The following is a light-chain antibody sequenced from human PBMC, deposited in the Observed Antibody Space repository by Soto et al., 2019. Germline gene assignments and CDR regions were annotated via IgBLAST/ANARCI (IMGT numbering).Light chain of an antibody. Sequence: QSVLTQPPSASGSPGQSVTISCTGTSSDVGGYNFVSWYLQHPGEAPKPIIYEVTKRPSGVPDRFSGSKSGNTASLTVSGLQTEDEADYYCSSFAGSNNRYVFGTGTKLTVL. CDR3: SSFAGSNNRYV. V-gene: IGLV2-8*01. CDR2: EVT. J-gene: IGLJ1*01. CDR1: SSDVGGYNF.